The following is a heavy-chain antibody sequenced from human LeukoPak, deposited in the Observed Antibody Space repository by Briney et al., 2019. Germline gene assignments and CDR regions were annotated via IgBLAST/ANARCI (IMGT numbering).Heavy chain of an antibody. CDR1: GFTFSSYG. D-gene: IGHD2-15*01. V-gene: IGHV3-33*01. CDR3: ARGSGYYMDV. CDR2: IWYDGSNK. J-gene: IGHJ6*03. Sequence: GRSLRLSCAASGFTFSSYGMHWVRQAPGKGLEWVAVIWYDGSNKYYADSVKGRFTISRDDSKNTLYLQMNSLRAEDTAVYYCARGSGYYMDVWGKGTTVTLSS.